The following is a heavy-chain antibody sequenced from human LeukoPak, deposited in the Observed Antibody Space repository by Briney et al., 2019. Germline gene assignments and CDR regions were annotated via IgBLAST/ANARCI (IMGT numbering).Heavy chain of an antibody. J-gene: IGHJ4*02. CDR1: GFTFSSYS. D-gene: IGHD3-10*01. CDR2: IKSKTDGGTT. Sequence: PGGSLRLSCAASGFTFSSYSMNWVRQAPGKGLEWVGHIKSKTDGGTTDYAAPVKGRFTISRDDSKNTLYLQMNSLTTEDTAEYYCTTSLYYYGSGTKFAFDSWGQGTPVTVSS. V-gene: IGHV3-15*01. CDR3: TTSLYYYGSGTKFAFDS.